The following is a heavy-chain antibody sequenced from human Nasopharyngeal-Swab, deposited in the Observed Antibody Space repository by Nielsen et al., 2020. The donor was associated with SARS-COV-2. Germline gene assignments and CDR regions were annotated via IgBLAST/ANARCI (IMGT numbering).Heavy chain of an antibody. CDR3: ARSGYSNSDIDY. V-gene: IGHV1-69*13. CDR2: IIPIFGTA. CDR1: GGTFSSYA. Sequence: SVKVSCKASGGTFSSYAISWVRQAPGQGLEWMGGIIPIFGTADYAQKFQDRVTITADQSTSTAYMELSSLRSEDTAVYYCARSGYSNSDIDYWGQGTLVTVSS. D-gene: IGHD6-6*01. J-gene: IGHJ4*02.